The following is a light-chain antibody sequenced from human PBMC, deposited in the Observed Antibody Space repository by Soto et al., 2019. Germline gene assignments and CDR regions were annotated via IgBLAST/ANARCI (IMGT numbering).Light chain of an antibody. Sequence: AIQLTQSPSSLSASVGDRVTITCRASQGISSALAWYQQKPGKAPNILIYDASSLESGVPSRFSGSGSGTDFTLTISSLQPEDFSTYYCQQFNSYPITFGQGTRLEIK. V-gene: IGKV1-13*02. CDR2: DAS. J-gene: IGKJ5*01. CDR3: QQFNSYPIT. CDR1: QGISSA.